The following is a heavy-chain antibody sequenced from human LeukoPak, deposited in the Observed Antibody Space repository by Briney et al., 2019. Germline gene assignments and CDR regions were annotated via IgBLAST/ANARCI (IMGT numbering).Heavy chain of an antibody. CDR2: IYYSGST. V-gene: IGHV4-59*01. D-gene: IGHD1-26*01. J-gene: IGHJ3*02. CDR1: GGSISSYY. CDR3: ARDVVGAFDI. Sequence: SETLSLTCTGSGGSISSYYLSWIRQPPGKGLEWIGYIYYSGSTNYNPSLKSRVTISVDTSKNQFSLKLNSVTAADTAVYYCARDVVGAFDIWGQGTMVTVSS.